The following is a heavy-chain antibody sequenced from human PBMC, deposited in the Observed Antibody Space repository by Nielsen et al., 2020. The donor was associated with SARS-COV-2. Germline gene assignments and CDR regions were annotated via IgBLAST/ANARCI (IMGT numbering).Heavy chain of an antibody. D-gene: IGHD3-9*01. CDR1: GGSLSGSY. Sequence: SETLSLTCAVYGGSLSGSYWSWIRQSPGKGLEWIGEIHHTGGTNFNPSLKSRVTISVDTSKSQFFLKLSSVTAADTAVYYCASSYDILTGYYADYWGQGTLVTVSS. CDR2: IHHTGGT. V-gene: IGHV4-34*01. J-gene: IGHJ4*02. CDR3: ASSYDILTGYYADY.